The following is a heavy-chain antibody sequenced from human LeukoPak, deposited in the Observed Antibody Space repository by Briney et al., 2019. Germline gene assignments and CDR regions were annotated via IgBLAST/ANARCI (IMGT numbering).Heavy chain of an antibody. V-gene: IGHV3-48*02. Sequence: PGGSLRLSCAASGFTLSNYNMNWVRQAPGKGLEWVSYISSSSSTIYFADSVEGRFTISRDNAKNSLYLQMNSLRDEDTAVYYCARDLAVAGSFDYWGQGTLVTVSS. CDR2: ISSSSSTI. J-gene: IGHJ4*02. D-gene: IGHD6-19*01. CDR1: GFTLSNYN. CDR3: ARDLAVAGSFDY.